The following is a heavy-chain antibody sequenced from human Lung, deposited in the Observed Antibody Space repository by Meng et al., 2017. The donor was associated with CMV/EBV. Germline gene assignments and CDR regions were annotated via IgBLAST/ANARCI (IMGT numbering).Heavy chain of an antibody. D-gene: IGHD2-21*01. V-gene: IGHV4-59*01. CDR2: FYYRGNS. CDR1: GGSINSYY. Sequence: HVQLRESGPGLVKPPETLPLTCTVSGGSINSYYWSWIRQPPGQGLEWLGYFYYRGNSNYNPSLKSRVTISVDTSKNLFSLNLTSVTAADAALYYCARGSYLAVEGWGLGTLVTVSS. J-gene: IGHJ4*02. CDR3: ARGSYLAVEG.